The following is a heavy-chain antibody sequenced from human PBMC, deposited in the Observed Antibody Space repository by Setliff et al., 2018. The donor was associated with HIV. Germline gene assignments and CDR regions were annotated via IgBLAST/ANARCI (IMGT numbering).Heavy chain of an antibody. V-gene: IGHV1-69*11. CDR3: ARGGGSNGYFFDS. CDR1: GDTFSNSA. D-gene: IGHD3-22*01. Sequence: ASVKVSCKASGDTFSNSAINWVRQAPGHGLEWMGKIIPLLDRTHYVQKFQGRVTFSADESTTTAYMELRSLKYEDAAMYYCARGGGSNGYFFDSWGQGTLVTVSS. J-gene: IGHJ4*02. CDR2: IIPLLDRT.